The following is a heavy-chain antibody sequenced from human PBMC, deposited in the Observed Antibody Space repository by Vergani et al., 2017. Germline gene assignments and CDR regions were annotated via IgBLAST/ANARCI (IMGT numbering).Heavy chain of an antibody. Sequence: EVQLVESGGGLVQPGGSLRLSCAASGFTFRNYAMTWVRQAPGKGLEWVSAISGSGGSTYYADSVKGRFTISRDNSKNTLYLQMNSLRAEDTAVYYCAKDGVVVPAASLDYWGQGTLVTVSS. CDR3: AKDGVVVPAASLDY. CDR2: ISGSGGST. V-gene: IGHV3-23*04. CDR1: GFTFRNYA. J-gene: IGHJ4*02. D-gene: IGHD2-2*01.